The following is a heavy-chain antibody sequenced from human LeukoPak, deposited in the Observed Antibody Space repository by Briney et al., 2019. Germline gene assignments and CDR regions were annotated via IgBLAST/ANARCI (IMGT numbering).Heavy chain of an antibody. CDR1: GGAISRYC. CDR2: IYYSGST. CDR3: ARPHSGTVNASTYGVIDY. V-gene: IGHV4-59*12. J-gene: IGHJ4*02. D-gene: IGHD2-8*01. Sequence: SETLSLTCSVSGGAISRYCWSWIRQPPGKGLEWIGYIYYSGSTNYNPSLKSRVTISVDTSKNQFSLKLSSVTAADTAMYYCARPHSGTVNASTYGVIDYWGQGTLVTVSS.